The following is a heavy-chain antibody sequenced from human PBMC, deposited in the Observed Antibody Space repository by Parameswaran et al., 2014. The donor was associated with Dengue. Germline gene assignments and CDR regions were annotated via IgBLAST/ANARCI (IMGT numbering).Heavy chain of an antibody. V-gene: IGHV1-8*01. Sequence: VRQMPGKGLEWMGWMNPNSGNTGYAQKFQGRVTMTRNTSISTAYMELSSLRSEDTAVYYCARRLGRPGFYWFDPGAREPWSPSPQ. J-gene: IGHJ5*02. D-gene: IGHD3-16*01. CDR3: ARRLGRPGFYWFDP. CDR2: MNPNSGNT.